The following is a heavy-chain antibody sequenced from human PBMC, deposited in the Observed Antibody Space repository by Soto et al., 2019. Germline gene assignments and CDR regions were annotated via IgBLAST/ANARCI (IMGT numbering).Heavy chain of an antibody. CDR2: IIPIFGTA. CDR1: GGTFSSYA. CDR3: ATLWAGSGSSWDGMDG. J-gene: IGHJ6*02. D-gene: IGHD3-10*01. V-gene: IGHV1-69*06. Sequence: SVKVSCTASGGTFSSYAISWVRQAPGQGLEWMGGIIPIFGTANYAQKFQGRVTITADKSTSTAYMELSSLRSEDTAVYYCATLWAGSGSSWDGMDGWGQGTTVTV.